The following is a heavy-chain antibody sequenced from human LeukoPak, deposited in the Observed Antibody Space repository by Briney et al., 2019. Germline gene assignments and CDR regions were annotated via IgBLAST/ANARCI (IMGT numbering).Heavy chain of an antibody. CDR3: ARDRRGPYDSSGYRRSKFDY. CDR2: INPNSGGT. CDR1: GYTLTGYY. J-gene: IGHJ4*02. D-gene: IGHD3-22*01. V-gene: IGHV1-2*02. Sequence: GASVTVSCKASGYTLTGYYMHWVRQAPGQGLEWMGWINPNSGGTNYAQKFQGRVTMTRDTSISTAYMELSRLRSDDTAVYYCARDRRGPYDSSGYRRSKFDYWGQGTLVTVSS.